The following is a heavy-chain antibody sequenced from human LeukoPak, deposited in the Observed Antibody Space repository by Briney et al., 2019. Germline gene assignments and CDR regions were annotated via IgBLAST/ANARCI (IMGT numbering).Heavy chain of an antibody. CDR1: GGSISSGGYY. Sequence: PSETLSLTCTVSGGSISSGGYYWSWIRQHPGKGLEWIGYIYYSGSTYYNPSLKSRVTISVDTSKNQFSLKLSSVTAEDTAVYYCAKEVGLVVVITIDYWGQGTLVTVSS. J-gene: IGHJ4*02. V-gene: IGHV4-31*03. CDR2: IYYSGST. CDR3: AKEVGLVVVITIDY. D-gene: IGHD3-22*01.